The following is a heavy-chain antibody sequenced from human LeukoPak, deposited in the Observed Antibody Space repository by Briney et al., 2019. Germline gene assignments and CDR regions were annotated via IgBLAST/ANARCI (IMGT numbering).Heavy chain of an antibody. CDR2: ISSLSNYI. V-gene: IGHV3-21*04. CDR1: RFTFTNYS. Sequence: GGSLRLSCAASRFTFTNYSMNWVRQAPGKGLEWVSSISSLSNYIYYADSVKGRFTISRDNAKNSLYLQMNSLRAEDTAVYYCAKWGCSGVNCYPFAYWGQGTLVTVSS. J-gene: IGHJ4*02. CDR3: AKWGCSGVNCYPFAY. D-gene: IGHD2-15*01.